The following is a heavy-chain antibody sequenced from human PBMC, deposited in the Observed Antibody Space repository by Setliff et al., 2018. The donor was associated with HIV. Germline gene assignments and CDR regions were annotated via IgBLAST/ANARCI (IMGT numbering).Heavy chain of an antibody. CDR3: ARDSGARWLQGHLDY. J-gene: IGHJ4*02. CDR2: INPSDGST. V-gene: IGHV1-46*01. D-gene: IGHD5-12*01. Sequence: VASVKVSCKASGYTFTNYYIHWVRQAPGQGLEWMGVINPSDGSTSYAQKFQGSVTMTEDTSTNTVYMEVSSLRSQDPAVTAVYYCARDSGARWLQGHLDYWGQGTLVTVSS. CDR1: GYTFTNYY.